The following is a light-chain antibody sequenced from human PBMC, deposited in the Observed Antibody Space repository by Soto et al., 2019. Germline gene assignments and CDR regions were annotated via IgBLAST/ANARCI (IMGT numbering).Light chain of an antibody. Sequence: ELVFTQSPGTLSFSPGQTATLSCRASQSVSSSYLAWYQQKPGQAPRLLIYGASSRATGIPDRFSGSGSGTDFTLTISRLEPEDFAVYYCQQYGSSPDTFGQGTRLEIK. J-gene: IGKJ5*01. CDR1: QSVSSSY. CDR2: GAS. V-gene: IGKV3-20*01. CDR3: QQYGSSPDT.